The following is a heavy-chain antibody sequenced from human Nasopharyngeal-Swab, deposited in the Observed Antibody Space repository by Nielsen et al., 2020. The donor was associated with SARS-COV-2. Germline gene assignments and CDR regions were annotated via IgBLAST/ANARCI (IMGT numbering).Heavy chain of an antibody. CDR3: ARGSSVHAFDV. J-gene: IGHJ3*01. Sequence: GESLKISCAASGFCFSTYGMHWVRQSPVKGLEWLTNIWYDGSNKYYADSVKGRFTVSRDNSKNTLFLEMDGLRAEDTAVYYCARGSSVHAFDVWGRGTEVTVSS. CDR1: GFCFSTYG. V-gene: IGHV3-33*01. CDR2: IWYDGSNK. D-gene: IGHD3-10*01.